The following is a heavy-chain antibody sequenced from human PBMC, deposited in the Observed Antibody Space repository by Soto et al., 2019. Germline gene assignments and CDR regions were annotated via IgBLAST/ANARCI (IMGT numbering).Heavy chain of an antibody. D-gene: IGHD3-3*01. J-gene: IGHJ6*03. CDR2: IRSKPNNYAT. Sequence: EVQLVESGGGLVQPGGSLKLSCAASGFTFSGSAMHWVRQASGKGLEWVGRIRSKPNNYATAYGASVKGRFTISRDDSKNTRYLQMNRLNNEDTAEYYCSRQASDFWSGKPQYYMDVWGKGTTVTVSS. CDR3: SRQASDFWSGKPQYYMDV. CDR1: GFTFSGSA. V-gene: IGHV3-73*01.